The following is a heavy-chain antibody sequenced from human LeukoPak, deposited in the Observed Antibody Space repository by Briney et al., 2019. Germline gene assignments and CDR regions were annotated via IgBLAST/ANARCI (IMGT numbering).Heavy chain of an antibody. D-gene: IGHD6-19*01. CDR2: ISSSSSYI. J-gene: IGHJ3*02. Sequence: PGGSLRLSCAASGFTFSSYSMNWVRQAPGKGLEWVSSISSSSSYIYYADSVKGRFTISRDNAKNSLYLQMNSLRAEDTAVYYCARDGLYSSGWYEGDAFDIWGQGTVVTVSS. V-gene: IGHV3-21*01. CDR1: GFTFSSYS. CDR3: ARDGLYSSGWYEGDAFDI.